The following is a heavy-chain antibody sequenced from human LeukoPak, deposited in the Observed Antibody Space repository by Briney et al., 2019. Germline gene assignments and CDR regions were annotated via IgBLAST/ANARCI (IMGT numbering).Heavy chain of an antibody. D-gene: IGHD2-21*02. V-gene: IGHV3-48*03. J-gene: IGHJ4*02. CDR2: ISSSGSTI. Sequence: PGGSLRLSCAASGFTFSSYEMNWVRQAPGKGLEWVSYISSSGSTIYYADSVKGRFTISRDNAKNTLYLQMNSLRAEDTAVYYCARVILGGDGADYWGQGTLVTVSS. CDR3: ARVILGGDGADY. CDR1: GFTFSSYE.